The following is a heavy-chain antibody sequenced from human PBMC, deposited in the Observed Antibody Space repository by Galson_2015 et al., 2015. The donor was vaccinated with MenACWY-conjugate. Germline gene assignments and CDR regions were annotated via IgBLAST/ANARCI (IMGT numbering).Heavy chain of an antibody. Sequence: SLRLSCAASGFTFSSYAMSWVRQSPEKGLEWVSSISRSGDTTYYADSVKSRFTISREYSKNTLYLQMNSLRGEDTAVYYCAKSQGTSGWGGAYVHDFWGQGTLVTVSS. CDR3: AKSQGTSGWGGAYVHDF. V-gene: IGHV3-23*01. D-gene: IGHD6-19*01. CDR2: ISRSGDTT. J-gene: IGHJ4*02. CDR1: GFTFSSYA.